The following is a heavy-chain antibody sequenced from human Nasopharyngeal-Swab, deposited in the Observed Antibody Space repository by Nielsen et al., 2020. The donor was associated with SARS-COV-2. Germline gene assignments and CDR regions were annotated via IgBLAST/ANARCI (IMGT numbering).Heavy chain of an antibody. J-gene: IGHJ6*03. V-gene: IGHV1-69*13. D-gene: IGHD3-10*01. CDR3: ARAVSWFGELSHYYYYMDV. Sequence: SVKVSCKASGYTFTSYGISWVRQAPGQGLEWMGGIIPIFGTANYAQKFQGRVTITADESTSTAYMELSSLRSEDTAVYYCARAVSWFGELSHYYYYMDVWGKGTTVTVSS. CDR2: IIPIFGTA. CDR1: GYTFTSYG.